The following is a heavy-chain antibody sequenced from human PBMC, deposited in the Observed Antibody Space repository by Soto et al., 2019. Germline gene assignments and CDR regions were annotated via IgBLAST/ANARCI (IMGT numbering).Heavy chain of an antibody. CDR1: GGSISSGGYY. Sequence: SETLSLTCTVSGGSISSGGYYWSWIRQHPGKGLEWIGYIFYSGTTYYNPSLKSRVTISVDTSKNQFSLKLNSVTAADTAVYYCAREGGRDYWGQGTLVTVSS. CDR2: IFYSGTT. J-gene: IGHJ4*02. V-gene: IGHV4-31*03. D-gene: IGHD3-16*01. CDR3: AREGGRDY.